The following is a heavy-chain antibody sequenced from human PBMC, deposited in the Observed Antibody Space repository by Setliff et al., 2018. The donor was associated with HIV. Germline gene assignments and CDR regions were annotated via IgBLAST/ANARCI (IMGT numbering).Heavy chain of an antibody. J-gene: IGHJ3*02. D-gene: IGHD6-19*01. CDR3: ARHFSVAGDAFDI. CDR1: GYSFSDHW. Sequence: PGESLKISCKGYGYSFSDHWIGWVRQMPGKGLEWMGIFYPGDFDTRKRPSFEGQVTMSGDKSISTAYLQWSSLKASDTAIYYCARHFSVAGDAFDIWGQGTKVTVSS. V-gene: IGHV5-51*01. CDR2: FYPGDFDT.